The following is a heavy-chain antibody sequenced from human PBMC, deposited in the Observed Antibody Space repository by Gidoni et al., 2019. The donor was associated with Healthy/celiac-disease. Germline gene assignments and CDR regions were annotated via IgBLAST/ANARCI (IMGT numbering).Heavy chain of an antibody. V-gene: IGHV1-69*01. D-gene: IGHD2-2*02. J-gene: IGHJ4*02. CDR2: IIPIFGTA. Sequence: QVQLVQSGAEVKKPGSSVKVSCKASGGTFSSYAISWVRQATGQGLEWMGGIIPIFGTANYAQKFQGRVTITADESTSTAYMERSSLRSEDTAVYYCARGRKPTDIVVVPAAIALDYWGQGTLVTVSS. CDR1: GGTFSSYA. CDR3: ARGRKPTDIVVVPAAIALDY.